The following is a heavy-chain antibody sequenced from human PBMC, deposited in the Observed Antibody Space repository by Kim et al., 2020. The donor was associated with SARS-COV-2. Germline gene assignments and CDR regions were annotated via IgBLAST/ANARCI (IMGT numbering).Heavy chain of an antibody. CDR3: ARVRIGESSSPNFDY. J-gene: IGHJ4*02. V-gene: IGHV3-11*05. Sequence: SVKGRFTNSRDNAKNSLYMRMNSLRAEDTAVYYCARVRIGESSSPNFDYWGQGTLVTVSS. D-gene: IGHD3-10*01.